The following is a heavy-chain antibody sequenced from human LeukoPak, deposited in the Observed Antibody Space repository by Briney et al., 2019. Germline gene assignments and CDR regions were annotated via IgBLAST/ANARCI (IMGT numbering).Heavy chain of an antibody. Sequence: SGTLSLTCGVSGGSISTSHWWSWVRQPPGKGLEWIGEISHNWMTNYNPSLKSRIIFTLDKSKNEFSLNLSSVTAADTAVYYCARHDYGVPTSGLNLWGQGTLVTVSS. J-gene: IGHJ5*02. CDR2: ISHNWMT. D-gene: IGHD4-17*01. V-gene: IGHV4-4*02. CDR1: GGSISTSHW. CDR3: ARHDYGVPTSGLNL.